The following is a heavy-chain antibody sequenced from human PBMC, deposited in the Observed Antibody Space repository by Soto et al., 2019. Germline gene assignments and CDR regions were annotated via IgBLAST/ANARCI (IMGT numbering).Heavy chain of an antibody. V-gene: IGHV4-34*01. CDR1: GGSFSGYY. CDR3: ARAVGLKQWLVGGGWYFDY. Sequence: SETLSLTCAVYGGSFSGYYWSWIRQPPGKGLEWIGEINHSGSTNYNPSLKSRVTISVDTSKNQFSLKLSSVTAADTAVYYCARAVGLKQWLVGGGWYFDYWGQGTLVTVSS. CDR2: INHSGST. J-gene: IGHJ4*02. D-gene: IGHD6-19*01.